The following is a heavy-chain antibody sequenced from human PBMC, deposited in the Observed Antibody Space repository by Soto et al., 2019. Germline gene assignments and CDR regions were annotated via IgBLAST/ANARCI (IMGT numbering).Heavy chain of an antibody. D-gene: IGHD2-8*01. CDR3: ARDTGYCTNGVCYIAFDI. CDR2: ISSSSSYI. Sequence: EVRLVESGGGLVKPGGSLRLSCAASGFTFSSYSMNWVRQAPGKGLEWVSSISSSSSYIYYADSVKGRFTISRDNAKNSLYLQMNSLRAEDTAVYYCARDTGYCTNGVCYIAFDIWGQGTMVTVSS. CDR1: GFTFSSYS. V-gene: IGHV3-21*01. J-gene: IGHJ3*02.